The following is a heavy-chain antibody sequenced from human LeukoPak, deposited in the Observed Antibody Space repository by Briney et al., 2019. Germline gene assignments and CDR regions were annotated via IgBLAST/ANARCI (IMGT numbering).Heavy chain of an antibody. CDR1: DESFSGYY. Sequence: PSETLSLTCAVSDESFSGYYWNWIRQPPGRGLEWIGEINYSGSTQYHPSLKSRVSMSVDKSKKQVSLKLSSVTVADTAVYYCAREGRGGHNFDYWGQGTLANVSS. CDR2: INYSGST. V-gene: IGHV4-34*01. CDR3: AREGRGGHNFDY. D-gene: IGHD2-15*01. J-gene: IGHJ4*02.